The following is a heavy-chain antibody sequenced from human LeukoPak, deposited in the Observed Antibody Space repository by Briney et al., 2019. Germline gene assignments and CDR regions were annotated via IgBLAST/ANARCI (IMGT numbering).Heavy chain of an antibody. CDR2: IIPIFGTA. D-gene: IGHD6-13*01. J-gene: IGHJ4*02. CDR3: ARESVRIAAAERGYFDY. CDR1: GGTFSSYA. Sequence: SVKVSSKASGGTFSSYAISWVRQAPGQGLEWMGGIIPIFGTANYAQKFQGRVTITTDESTSTAYMELSSLRSEDTAVYYCARESVRIAAAERGYFDYWGQGTLVTVSS. V-gene: IGHV1-69*05.